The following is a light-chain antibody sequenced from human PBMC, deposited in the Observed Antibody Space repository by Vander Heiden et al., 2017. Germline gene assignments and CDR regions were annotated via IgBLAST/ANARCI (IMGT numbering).Light chain of an antibody. Sequence: QSVLTQPPSTFRTPGQRVTFSCSGSTTNIENNYVYWYQKFPGTAPKIVIYRDNQRPSGISDRFSGSKSGTSASLAISGLRSEDEADYYCATWDDSLSSWVFGGGTGLTVL. J-gene: IGLJ3*02. CDR1: TTNIENNY. V-gene: IGLV1-47*01. CDR2: RDN. CDR3: ATWDDSLSSWV.